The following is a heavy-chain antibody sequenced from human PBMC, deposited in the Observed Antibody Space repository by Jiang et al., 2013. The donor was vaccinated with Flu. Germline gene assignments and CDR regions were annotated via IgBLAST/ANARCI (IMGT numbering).Heavy chain of an antibody. CDR3: ARAGGVVPPATGDYYYGMDV. V-gene: IGHV4-38-2*02. Sequence: LTCPVSGYSISSHYVLGLDPAAPGRGWSGLGVSIIVGAPTTTRPSRVESPYQLDTSKNQFSLKLSSVTAADTAVYYCARAGGVVPPATGDYYYGMDVWGQGTTVSVSS. D-gene: IGHD2-2*01. CDR1: GYSISSHYV. CDR2: SIIVGAP. J-gene: IGHJ6*02.